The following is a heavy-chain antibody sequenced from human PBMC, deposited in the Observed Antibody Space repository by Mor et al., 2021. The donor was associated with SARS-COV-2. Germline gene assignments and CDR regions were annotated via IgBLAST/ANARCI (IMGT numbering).Heavy chain of an antibody. CDR2: VSYDGSSK. D-gene: IGHD6-13*01. CDR3: ARDDSSSWYHFDS. J-gene: IGHJ4*02. Sequence: AIVSYDGSSKFYADSVKGRFTISRDNSKNTLHLLMDSLRVDDTAVYYCARDDSSSWYHFDSWGPGTLVTVSS. V-gene: IGHV3-30*14.